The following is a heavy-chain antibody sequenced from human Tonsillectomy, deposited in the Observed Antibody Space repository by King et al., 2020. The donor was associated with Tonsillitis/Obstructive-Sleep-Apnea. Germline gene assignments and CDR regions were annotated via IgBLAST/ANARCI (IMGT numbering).Heavy chain of an antibody. Sequence: QLVQSGPEVKKPGTSVKVYCKASGFTFTSSAVQWVRQARGQRLEWIGWIVVGSGKTNYAQKFQEGVTLTRDMSTSTPYMELGSLRSEETAVYYCAADLGAEYCSSTSCYEGALGYWGQGTLVTVSS. J-gene: IGHJ4*02. V-gene: IGHV1-58*01. CDR3: AADLGAEYCSSTSCYEGALGY. CDR2: IVVGSGKT. CDR1: GFTFTSSA. D-gene: IGHD2-2*01.